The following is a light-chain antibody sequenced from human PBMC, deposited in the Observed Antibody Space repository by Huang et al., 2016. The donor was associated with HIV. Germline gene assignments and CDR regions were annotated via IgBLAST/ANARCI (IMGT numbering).Light chain of an antibody. J-gene: IGKJ2*01. V-gene: IGKV4-1*01. CDR1: QSVLSRPTNKTY. Sequence: DIVMTQSPDSLAVSLGERATINCKSSQSVLSRPTNKTYLAWYQQRPGQSPTLLIYGASTRRSGGPVRFSASGSGTHFALTISSRQAEDVAFYYCQQYYISPPTLGQGTKLEI. CDR2: GAS. CDR3: QQYYISPPT.